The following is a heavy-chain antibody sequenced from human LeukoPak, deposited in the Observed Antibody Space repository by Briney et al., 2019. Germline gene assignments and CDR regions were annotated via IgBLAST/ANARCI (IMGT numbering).Heavy chain of an antibody. CDR3: ARDYGYGAYGPTYFQH. CDR1: GYTFSSYG. CDR2: ISVYNGNTNT. D-gene: IGHD5-12*01. Sequence: ASVKVSCKASGYTFSSYGINWVRQSPGQGLEWMGWISVYNGNTNTNYAQNLQGRVTMTTDTSTSTAYMELTSLTSDDTAVYYCARDYGYGAYGPTYFQHWGQGTLVTVSS. J-gene: IGHJ1*01. V-gene: IGHV1-18*01.